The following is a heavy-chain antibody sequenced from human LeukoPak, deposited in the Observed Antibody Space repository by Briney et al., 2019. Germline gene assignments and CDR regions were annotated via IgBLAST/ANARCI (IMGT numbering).Heavy chain of an antibody. Sequence: SETLSLTCAVYGGSFSGYYWSWIRQPPGKELEWIGYIYYIGSTNYNPSLKRRVTISVDTSKNQFSLKLSSVTAADTAVYYCARDRSSSWYEGPFDYWGQGTLVTVSS. CDR3: ARDRSSSWYEGPFDY. V-gene: IGHV4-34*11. CDR1: GGSFSGYY. J-gene: IGHJ4*02. CDR2: IYYIGST. D-gene: IGHD6-13*01.